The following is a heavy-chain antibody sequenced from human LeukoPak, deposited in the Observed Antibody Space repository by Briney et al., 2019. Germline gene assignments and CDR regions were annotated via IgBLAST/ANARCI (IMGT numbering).Heavy chain of an antibody. CDR3: AKYSGSYYHTYYFDY. V-gene: IGHV3-23*01. Sequence: GGSLRLSCAASGFTFSSYGMSWVRQAPGKGLEWVSAISGSGGSTYYADSVKGRFTISRGNSKNTLYLQMNSLRAEDTAVYYCAKYSGSYYHTYYFDYWGQGTLVTVSS. J-gene: IGHJ4*02. CDR2: ISGSGGST. CDR1: GFTFSSYG. D-gene: IGHD1-26*01.